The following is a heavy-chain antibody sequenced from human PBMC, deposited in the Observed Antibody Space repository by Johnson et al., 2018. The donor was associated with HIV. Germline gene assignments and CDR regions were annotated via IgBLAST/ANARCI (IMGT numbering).Heavy chain of an antibody. CDR1: GFTFSSYA. J-gene: IGHJ3*01. CDR2: ISYDGINK. CDR3: ARDGAIAGAATDALDL. V-gene: IGHV3-30-3*01. D-gene: IGHD1-26*01. Sequence: QVQLVESGGGVVQPGRSLRLSCAASGFTFSSYAMHWVRQAPGKGLEWVAIISYDGINKYYADSVKGRFTISRDNSKNTLYLQMNSLRPEDTAVYYCARDGAIAGAATDALDLWGQGTMVIVSS.